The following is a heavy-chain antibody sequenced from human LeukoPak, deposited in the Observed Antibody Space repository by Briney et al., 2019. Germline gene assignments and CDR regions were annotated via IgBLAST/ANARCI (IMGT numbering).Heavy chain of an antibody. CDR1: GYSFTRNW. CDR3: VRHEFGVRVAFDP. V-gene: IGHV5-10-1*01. Sequence: GESLRISCKASGYSFTRNWISWVRQMPWKGLEWMGRIDPRDSYTNYSPAFRGHVTMSVDMPIDTAYLQWSSLKASDTAMYYCVRHEFGVRVAFDPWGQGTLVTVSS. CDR2: IDPRDSYT. D-gene: IGHD3-10*01. J-gene: IGHJ5*02.